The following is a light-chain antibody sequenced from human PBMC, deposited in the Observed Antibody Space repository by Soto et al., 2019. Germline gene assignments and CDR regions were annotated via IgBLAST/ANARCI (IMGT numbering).Light chain of an antibody. CDR1: ESVNSIY. Sequence: EIVLTQSPGTLSLSPGERATLSCRTSESVNSIYLAWYQQKPGQAPRLLIYSTSSRATGIPDRFSGSGSGTDFTLTISRLEPEDFAVYYCQQYGNSWTFGQGTKVEIK. CDR3: QQYGNSWT. J-gene: IGKJ1*01. V-gene: IGKV3-20*01. CDR2: STS.